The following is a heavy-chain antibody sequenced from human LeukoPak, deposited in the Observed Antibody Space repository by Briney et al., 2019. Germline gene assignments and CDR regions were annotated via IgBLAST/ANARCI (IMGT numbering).Heavy chain of an antibody. CDR1: GGSFSGYY. J-gene: IGHJ5*02. CDR2: INHSGST. Sequence: SETLSLTCAVYGGSFSGYYWSWIRQPPGKGLEWIGEINHSGSTNYNPSLKSRVTISVDTSKSQFSLKLSSVTAADTAVYYCARAALIVVVPAAIVGFFDPWGQGTLVTVSS. CDR3: ARAALIVVVPAAIVGFFDP. D-gene: IGHD2-2*02. V-gene: IGHV4-34*01.